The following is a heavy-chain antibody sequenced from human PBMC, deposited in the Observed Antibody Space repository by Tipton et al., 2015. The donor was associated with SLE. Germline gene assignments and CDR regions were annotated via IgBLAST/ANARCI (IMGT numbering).Heavy chain of an antibody. V-gene: IGHV4-31*03. CDR1: GGSISSGGYY. CDR3: ARALQNYFDY. Sequence: TLSLTCTVSGGSISSGGYYWSWIRQHPGKGLEWIGYIYYSGSTYYNPSLKSRVTISIDTSKNQFSLKLSSVTAADTAEYYCARALQNYFDYWGQGTLVTVSS. J-gene: IGHJ4*02. CDR2: IYYSGST.